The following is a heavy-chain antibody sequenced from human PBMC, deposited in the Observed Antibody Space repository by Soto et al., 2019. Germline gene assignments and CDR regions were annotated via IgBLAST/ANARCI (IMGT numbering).Heavy chain of an antibody. CDR1: GFDFTSYS. CDR3: VRDFGWYFRSGYMDV. J-gene: IGHJ6*03. Sequence: EVQLVEAGGGLVKPGGSLRLSCAASGFDFTSYSMNWVRQAPGKGLEWVSSINEDSSYIYYAHSLRGRFTISRDNAKDSLYLQMHSLRAEDTAVYYCVRDFGWYFRSGYMDVWGDGATVTVSS. V-gene: IGHV3-21*02. D-gene: IGHD3-3*01. CDR2: INEDSSYI.